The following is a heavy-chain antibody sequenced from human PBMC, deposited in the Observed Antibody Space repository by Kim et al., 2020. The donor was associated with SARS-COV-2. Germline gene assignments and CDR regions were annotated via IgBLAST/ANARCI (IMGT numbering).Heavy chain of an antibody. CDR2: INHSGST. J-gene: IGHJ4*02. CDR1: GGSFSGYY. Sequence: SETLSLTFAVYGGSFSGYYWSWIRQPPGKGLEWIGEINHSGSTNYNPSLKSRVTISVDTSKNQFSLKLSSVTAADTAVYYCARNHFDWALDYWGQGTLVTVSS. CDR3: ARNHFDWALDY. V-gene: IGHV4-34*01. D-gene: IGHD3-9*01.